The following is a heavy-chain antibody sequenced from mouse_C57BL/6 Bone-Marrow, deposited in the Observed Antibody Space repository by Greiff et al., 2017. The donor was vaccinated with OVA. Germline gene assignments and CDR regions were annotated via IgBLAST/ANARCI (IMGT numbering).Heavy chain of an antibody. J-gene: IGHJ4*01. CDR1: GYTFTDYY. CDR3: ARGDYDRGYYAMDY. Sequence: VQLQQSGPVLVKPGASVKMSCKASGYTFTDYYMNWVKQSHGKSLEWIGVINPYNGGTSYNQKLKGKATLTVDKSSSTAYMELNSLTSEDSAVYYCARGDYDRGYYAMDYWGQGTSVTVSS. V-gene: IGHV1-19*01. D-gene: IGHD2-4*01. CDR2: INPYNGGT.